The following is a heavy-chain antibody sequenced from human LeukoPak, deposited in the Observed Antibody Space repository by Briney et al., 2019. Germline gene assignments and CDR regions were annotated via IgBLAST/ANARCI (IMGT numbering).Heavy chain of an antibody. Sequence: GGSLRLSCAASGFTFSDYYMSWIRQAPGKGLKWVSYISSSGSTIYYADSVKGRFTISRDNAKNSLYLQMNSLRAEDTAVYYCARVRIAVAEFDYWGQGTLVTVSS. D-gene: IGHD6-19*01. V-gene: IGHV3-11*01. CDR1: GFTFSDYY. J-gene: IGHJ4*02. CDR3: ARVRIAVAEFDY. CDR2: ISSSGSTI.